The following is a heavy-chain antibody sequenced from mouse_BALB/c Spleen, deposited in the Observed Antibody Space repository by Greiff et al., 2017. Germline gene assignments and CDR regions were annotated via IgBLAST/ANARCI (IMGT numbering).Heavy chain of an antibody. CDR1: GYSITSDYA. Sequence: DVKLQESGPGLVKPSQSLSLTCTVTGYSITSDYAWNWIRQFPGNKLEWMGYISYSGSTSYNPSLKSRISITRDTSKNQFFLQLNSVTTEDTATYYCARYDWAWFAYWGQGTLVTVSA. CDR3: ARYDWAWFAY. V-gene: IGHV3-2*02. J-gene: IGHJ3*01. CDR2: ISYSGST. D-gene: IGHD2-12*01.